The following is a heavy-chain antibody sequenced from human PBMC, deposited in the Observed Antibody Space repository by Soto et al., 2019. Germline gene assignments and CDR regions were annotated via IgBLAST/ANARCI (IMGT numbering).Heavy chain of an antibody. CDR2: IYYSGST. CDR1: GGSISSGDYY. CDR3: ASESYGSGSYYNRWFDP. J-gene: IGHJ5*02. Sequence: PSETLSLTCTVSGGSISSGDYYWSWIRQPPGKGLEWIGYIYYSGSTYYNPSLKSRVTISVDTSKNQFSLKLSSVTAADTAVYCCASESYGSGSYYNRWFDPWGQGTLVTVSS. V-gene: IGHV4-30-4*01. D-gene: IGHD3-10*01.